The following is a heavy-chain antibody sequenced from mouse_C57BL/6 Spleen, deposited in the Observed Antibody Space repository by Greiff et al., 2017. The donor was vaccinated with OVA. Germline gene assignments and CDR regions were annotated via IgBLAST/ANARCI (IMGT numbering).Heavy chain of an antibody. CDR2: INPNNGGT. Sequence: EVKLVESGPELVKPGASVKMSCKASGYTFTDYNMHWVKQSHGKSLEWIGYINPNNGGTSYNQKFKGKATLTVNKSSSTAYMELRSLTSEDSAVYYCARQGWLLGDDYWGQGTTLTVSS. D-gene: IGHD2-3*01. V-gene: IGHV1-22*01. CDR3: ARQGWLLGDDY. CDR1: GYTFTDYN. J-gene: IGHJ2*01.